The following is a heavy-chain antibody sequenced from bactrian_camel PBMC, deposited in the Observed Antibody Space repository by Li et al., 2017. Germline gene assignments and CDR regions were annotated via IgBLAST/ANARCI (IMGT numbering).Heavy chain of an antibody. CDR3: AANRVVGYPPGEADFKS. D-gene: IGHD5*01. J-gene: IGHJ6*01. CDR2: LYTGGIDP. CDR1: SYTFNSFS. Sequence: QVQLVESGGDSVQAGGSLRLSCEGSSYTFNSFSLAWFRQAPGKEREVVAVLYTGGIDPYYTNAVKGRFTISRDDDKRTFYLQMNSLKPEDSGMYYCAANRVVGYPPGEADFKSWGPGTQVTVS. V-gene: IGHV3S6*01.